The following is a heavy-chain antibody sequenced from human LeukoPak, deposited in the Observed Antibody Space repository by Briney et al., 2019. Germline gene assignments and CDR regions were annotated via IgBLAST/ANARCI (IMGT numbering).Heavy chain of an antibody. J-gene: IGHJ4*02. V-gene: IGHV1-69*13. CDR3: AGGYYDSSGYLY. D-gene: IGHD3-22*01. Sequence: SVTVSCTASGGTFSIYAISWVRQAPGQGLEWMGGIIPIFGTANYAQKFQGRVTITADESTSTAYMELSSLRSEDMAVYYCAGGYYDSSGYLYWGQGTLVTVSS. CDR2: IIPIFGTA. CDR1: GGTFSIYA.